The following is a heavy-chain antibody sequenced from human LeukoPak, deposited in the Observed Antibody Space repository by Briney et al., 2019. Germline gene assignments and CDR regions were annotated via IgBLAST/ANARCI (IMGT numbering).Heavy chain of an antibody. CDR1: GGSLSSGGYY. Sequence: SETLSLTCTVSGGSLSSGGYYWSWIRQHPGKGLEGIGYIYYSGSTYYNPSLKSRVTISVDTSKNQFSLKLSSVTAADTAVYYCARSYCSSTSCSPYYYYYMDVWGKGTTVTVSS. D-gene: IGHD2-2*01. J-gene: IGHJ6*03. CDR2: IYYSGST. V-gene: IGHV4-31*03. CDR3: ARSYCSSTSCSPYYYYYMDV.